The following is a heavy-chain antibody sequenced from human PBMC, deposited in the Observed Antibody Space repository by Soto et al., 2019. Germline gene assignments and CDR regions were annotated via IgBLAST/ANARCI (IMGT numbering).Heavy chain of an antibody. J-gene: IGHJ6*02. D-gene: IGHD6-6*01. CDR3: AKDGRFSSSPHYYYYGMDV. Sequence: ESGGGLVKPGGSLRLSCAASGFTFSSYSMNWVRQAPGKGLEWVSSISSSSSYIYYADSVKGRFTISRDNAKNSLYLQMNSLRAEDTAVYYCAKDGRFSSSPHYYYYGMDVWGQGTTVTVSS. CDR1: GFTFSSYS. CDR2: ISSSSSYI. V-gene: IGHV3-21*01.